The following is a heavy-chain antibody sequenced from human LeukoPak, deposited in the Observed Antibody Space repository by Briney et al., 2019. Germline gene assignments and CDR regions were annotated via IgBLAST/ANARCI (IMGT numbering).Heavy chain of an antibody. CDR3: ARPGGSGSYFSYFDY. J-gene: IGHJ4*02. V-gene: IGHV4-38-2*01. Sequence: PSETLSLTCAVSGYSISSGYYWGWIRQPPGKGLEWIGSIYHSGSTYYNPSLKSRVTISVDTSKNQFSLKLSSVTAADTAVYYCARPGGSGSYFSYFDYWGQGTLVTVSS. D-gene: IGHD3-10*01. CDR1: GYSISSGYY. CDR2: IYHSGST.